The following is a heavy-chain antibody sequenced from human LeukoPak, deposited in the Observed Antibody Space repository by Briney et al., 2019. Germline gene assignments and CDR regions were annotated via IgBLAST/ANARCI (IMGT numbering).Heavy chain of an antibody. CDR1: GFTFDDYA. V-gene: IGHV3-9*01. D-gene: IGHD1-14*01. J-gene: IGHJ3*02. Sequence: HPGGSLRLSCAASGFTFDDYAMHWVRQAPGKGLEWVSGISWNSGSIGYADSVKGRFTISRDNAKNSLYLQMNSLRAEDTALYYCAGQAEQDAFDIWGQGTMVTVSS. CDR2: ISWNSGSI. CDR3: AGQAEQDAFDI.